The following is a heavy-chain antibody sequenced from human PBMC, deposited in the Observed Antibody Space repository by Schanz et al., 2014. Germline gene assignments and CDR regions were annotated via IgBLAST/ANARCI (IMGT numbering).Heavy chain of an antibody. Sequence: EAHLVESGGGLVKPGGSLTLSCAASRFTVTNAWMSWVRQAPGKGLEWVSYISGSSRTIYYADSMKGRFTVSRDNAENALYLLMNSLRAEDTAVYYCARGGPAYYFDDWGQGTLVTVSS. V-gene: IGHV3-48*01. CDR1: RFTVTNAW. CDR3: ARGGPAYYFDD. CDR2: ISGSSRTI. J-gene: IGHJ4*02.